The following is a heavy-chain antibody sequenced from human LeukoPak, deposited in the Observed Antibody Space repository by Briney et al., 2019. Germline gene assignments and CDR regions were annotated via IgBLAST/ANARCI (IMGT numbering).Heavy chain of an antibody. J-gene: IGHJ5*02. V-gene: IGHV4-34*01. D-gene: IGHD3-9*01. CDR2: INHSGST. CDR3: ARGIPHYDILTGYPGAGWFDP. CDR1: GGSFSGYY. Sequence: SETLSLTCAVYGGSFSGYYWSWIRQPPGKGLEWIGEINHSGSTNYNPSLKSRVIISVDTSKNQFSLKLSSVTAAHTAVYYCARGIPHYDILTGYPGAGWFDPWGQGTLVTVSS.